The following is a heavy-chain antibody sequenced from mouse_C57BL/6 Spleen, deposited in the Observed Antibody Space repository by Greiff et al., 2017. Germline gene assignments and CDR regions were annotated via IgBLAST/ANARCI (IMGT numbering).Heavy chain of an antibody. Sequence: QVQLQQPGAELVRPGTSVKLSCKASGYTFTSYWMHWVKQRPGQGLEWIGVIDPSDSYPNYNQKFKGKATLTVDTSSSTAYMQLSSLPSEDAAVYYCARVDYDGCAYWGQGTLVTVSA. J-gene: IGHJ3*01. CDR3: ARVDYDGCAY. CDR2: IDPSDSYP. V-gene: IGHV1-59*01. D-gene: IGHD2-4*01. CDR1: GYTFTSYW.